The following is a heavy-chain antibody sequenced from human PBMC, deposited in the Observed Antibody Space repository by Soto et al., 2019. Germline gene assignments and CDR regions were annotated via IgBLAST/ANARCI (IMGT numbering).Heavy chain of an antibody. CDR1: GFTFSSYA. J-gene: IGHJ4*02. D-gene: IGHD3-16*02. Sequence: LRLSCAASGFTFSSYAMHWVRQAPGKGLGWVAVISYDGSNKYYADSVKGRFTISRDNSKNTLYLQMNSLRAEDTAVYYCARDLWDYVWGSYRPFDYWGQGTLVTVSS. V-gene: IGHV3-30-3*01. CDR3: ARDLWDYVWGSYRPFDY. CDR2: ISYDGSNK.